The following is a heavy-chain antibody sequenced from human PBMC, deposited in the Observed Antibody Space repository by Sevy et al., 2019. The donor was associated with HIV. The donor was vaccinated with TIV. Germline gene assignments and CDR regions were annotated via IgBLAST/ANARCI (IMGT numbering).Heavy chain of an antibody. CDR1: GGTFTSYG. CDR2: FIPIFGTT. V-gene: IGHV1-69*13. CDR3: ARVYHDSSAVQAFDI. D-gene: IGHD3-22*01. Sequence: ASVKVSCKASGGTFTSYGLSWVRQAPGQGLEWVGIFIPIFGTTNYAQRFQDRVTITADESTSTVYMELSSLRSEDTAVYYCARVYHDSSAVQAFDIWGQGTMVTVSS. J-gene: IGHJ3*02.